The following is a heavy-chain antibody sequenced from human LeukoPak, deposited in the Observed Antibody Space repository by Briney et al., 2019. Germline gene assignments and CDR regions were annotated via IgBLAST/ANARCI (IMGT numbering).Heavy chain of an antibody. CDR1: GFTFSNYA. CDR2: ISGGGGST. Sequence: GGSLRLSCAASGFTFSNYAMNWVRQSPEKGLEWVSVISGGGGSTYYADSVKGRFTISRDNSKNTLYLQMNNLRAEDTAVYYCARDSDGFGHTIDYWGQGALVTVSS. CDR3: ARDSDGFGHTIDY. D-gene: IGHD3-10*01. V-gene: IGHV3-23*01. J-gene: IGHJ4*02.